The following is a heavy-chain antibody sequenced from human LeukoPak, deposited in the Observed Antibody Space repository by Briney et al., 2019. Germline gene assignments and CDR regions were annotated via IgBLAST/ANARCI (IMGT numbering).Heavy chain of an antibody. J-gene: IGHJ4*02. CDR2: IYYTGST. CDR1: GGSISSSSYY. D-gene: IGHD2-2*01. V-gene: IGHV4-39*07. CDR3: ARVKRKYQLLKPLHETPSHYFDY. Sequence: SETLSLTCTVSGGSISSSSYYWGWIRQPPGKGLEWIGSIYYTGSTYYNPSLKSRVTTSVDTSKNQFSLKLSSVTAADTAVYYCARVKRKYQLLKPLHETPSHYFDYWGQGTLVTVSP.